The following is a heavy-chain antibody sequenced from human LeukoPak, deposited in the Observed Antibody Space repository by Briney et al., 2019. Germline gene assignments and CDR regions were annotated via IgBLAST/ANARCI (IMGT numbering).Heavy chain of an antibody. J-gene: IGHJ5*02. CDR2: INPNSGGT. Sequence: ASVKVSCKASVYTFTGYYMHWVRQAPGQGLEWMGWINPNSGGTNYAQKFQGRVTMTRDTSISTAYMELSRLRSDDTAVYYCAREGYSRSWFDPWGQGTLVTDSS. V-gene: IGHV1-2*02. CDR3: AREGYSRSWFDP. D-gene: IGHD5-18*01. CDR1: VYTFTGYY.